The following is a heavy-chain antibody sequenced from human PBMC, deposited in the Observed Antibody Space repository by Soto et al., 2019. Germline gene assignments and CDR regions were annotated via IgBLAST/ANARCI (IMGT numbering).Heavy chain of an antibody. CDR1: GYTISSGYR. CDR2: IHNTGTT. J-gene: IGHJ6*02. CDR3: ARVYCTTTSCYINGMGV. V-gene: IGHV4-38-2*01. D-gene: IGHD2-2*02. Sequence: SETLSLTCAVSGYTISSGYRWGWVRQPPGQGLEWIGNIHNTGTTYYNPSLKSRVTISIDTSKNEISLKLNSVTAADTAIYFCARVYCTTTSCYINGMGVWGQGTTVTVSS.